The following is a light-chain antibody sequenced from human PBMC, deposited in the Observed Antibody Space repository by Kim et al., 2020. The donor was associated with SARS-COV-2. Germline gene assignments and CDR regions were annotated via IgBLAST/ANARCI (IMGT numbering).Light chain of an antibody. CDR2: KIS. J-gene: IGKJ1*01. CDR3: MQSTQFPWT. V-gene: IGKV2-24*01. Sequence: DIVMTQTPLSSPVTLGQPASISCRSSQGLVHSDGDTYLNWLQQRPGQSPRLLIYKISKRFSGVPDRFSGSGAGTDFTLKISRVEAEDVGVDYCMQSTQFPWTFGQGTKVDIK. CDR1: QGLVHSDGDTY.